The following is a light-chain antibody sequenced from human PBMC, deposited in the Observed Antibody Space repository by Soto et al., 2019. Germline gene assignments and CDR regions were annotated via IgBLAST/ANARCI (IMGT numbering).Light chain of an antibody. Sequence: EVVLTQSPATLSLSPGERATLSCRASQSVRSFLAWFQQKPGQAPRLLIYDSFNRATGIPARFSGSGSGTDFTLTISSLEPEDFAVYYCQQRYQWPPITFGQGTRLEIK. CDR1: QSVRSF. J-gene: IGKJ5*01. V-gene: IGKV3-11*01. CDR2: DSF. CDR3: QQRYQWPPIT.